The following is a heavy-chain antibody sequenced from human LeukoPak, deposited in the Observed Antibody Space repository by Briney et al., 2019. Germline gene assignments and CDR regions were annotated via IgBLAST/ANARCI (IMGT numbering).Heavy chain of an antibody. D-gene: IGHD3-22*01. Sequence: DSMKGRFTISRDSAKNSLYLQMNSLGAEDTAVYYCARPYDTRGYFPDYWGQGTLVTVSS. CDR3: ARPYDTRGYFPDY. V-gene: IGHV3-7*01. J-gene: IGHJ4*02.